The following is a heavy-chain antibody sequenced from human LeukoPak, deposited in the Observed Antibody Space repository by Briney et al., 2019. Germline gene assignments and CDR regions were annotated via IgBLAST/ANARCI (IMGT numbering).Heavy chain of an antibody. CDR2: ITGSGGRT. J-gene: IGHJ4*02. D-gene: IGHD1-26*01. CDR1: GFTFSSYA. CDR3: AKEYTGTFSPFPSYFDN. V-gene: IGHV3-23*01. Sequence: GGSLRLSCADSGFTFSSYAMNWVRQAPGKGLEWVSAITGSGGRTHYADSVKGRFTISRDNSKNTLYLQMNSLRAEDTAIYYCAKEYTGTFSPFPSYFDNWGQGTLVTVSS.